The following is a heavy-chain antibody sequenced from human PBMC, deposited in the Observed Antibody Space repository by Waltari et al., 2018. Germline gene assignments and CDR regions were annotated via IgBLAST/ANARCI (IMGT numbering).Heavy chain of an antibody. CDR2: ISGTSHYI. D-gene: IGHD4-17*01. Sequence: EVQVVESGGGLVKPGGSLRLSCTASGFTFSSYRMYWVRQAPGKGLEWVSSISGTSHYIYYSDSVRGRFTISRDNPKNSLYLQMNSLRAEDTAVYYCARGSATTVTTRGPTDYWGQGTLVTVSS. J-gene: IGHJ4*02. CDR1: GFTFSSYR. CDR3: ARGSATTVTTRGPTDY. V-gene: IGHV3-21*01.